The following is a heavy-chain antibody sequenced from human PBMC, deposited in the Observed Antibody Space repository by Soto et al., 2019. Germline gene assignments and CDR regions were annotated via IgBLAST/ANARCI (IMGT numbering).Heavy chain of an antibody. CDR1: GFTFSSYG. D-gene: IGHD2-2*01. J-gene: IGHJ6*01. CDR3: AKTHCSSTSCYPLYYYYYGMDV. V-gene: IGHV3-30*18. CDR2: ISYDGSNK. Sequence: QVQLVESGGGVVQPGRSLRLSCAASGFTFSSYGMHWVRQAPGKGLEWVAVISYDGSNKYYADSVKGRFTISRDNSKNTLYLQMNSLRAEDTAVYYCAKTHCSSTSCYPLYYYYYGMDVW.